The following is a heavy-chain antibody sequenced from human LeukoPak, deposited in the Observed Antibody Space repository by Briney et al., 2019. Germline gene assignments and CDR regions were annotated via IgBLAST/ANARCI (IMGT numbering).Heavy chain of an antibody. CDR3: ARELGTTGTRRGAFDI. CDR1: GFTFSHNG. V-gene: IGHV3-33*01. Sequence: GGSLRPSCAAPGFTFSHNGMHWVRQAPGKGLEWVAIIWDDGSNKYYSDSVKGRFTIYRDNSKNPLYLQMNSLRAEDTAVYYCARELGTTGTRRGAFDIWGQGTMVTVSS. J-gene: IGHJ3*02. CDR2: IWDDGSNK. D-gene: IGHD1-1*01.